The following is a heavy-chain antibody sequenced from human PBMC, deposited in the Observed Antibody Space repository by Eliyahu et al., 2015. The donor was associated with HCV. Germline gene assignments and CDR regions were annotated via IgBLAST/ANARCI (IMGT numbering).Heavy chain of an antibody. CDR3: AREVVYEDSSGYSREWNYFDY. CDR2: VYHSGRT. V-gene: IGHV4-4*02. D-gene: IGHD3-22*01. CDR1: GGSISSSNW. J-gene: IGHJ4*02. Sequence: QVQLQESGPGLVKPSGTLSLTCAVSGGSISSSNWWSWVRQPPGKGLEWIGEVYHSGRTNYNPSLNSRVTISVDKSKNQFSLKLSSVTAADTAVYYCAREVVYEDSSGYSREWNYFDYWGQGTLVTVSS.